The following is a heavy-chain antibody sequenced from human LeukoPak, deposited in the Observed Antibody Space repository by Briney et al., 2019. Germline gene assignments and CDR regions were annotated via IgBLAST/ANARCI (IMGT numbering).Heavy chain of an antibody. J-gene: IGHJ4*02. D-gene: IGHD6-19*01. CDR1: GYTFSNYA. Sequence: ASVKVSCKASGYTFSNYAIHWLRQAPGQGLEWMGWINTRTGDTEYSQKFQGRVSITKDTPESTAYMELRSLRSEDMAVYYCARDSGRDWYEFQWGQGTLVTVSS. CDR3: ARDSGRDWYEFQ. V-gene: IGHV1-3*03. CDR2: INTRTGDT.